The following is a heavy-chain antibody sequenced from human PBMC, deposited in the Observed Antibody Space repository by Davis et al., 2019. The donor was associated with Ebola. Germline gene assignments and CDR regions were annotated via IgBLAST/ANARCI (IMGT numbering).Heavy chain of an antibody. CDR1: GFTFSSYA. CDR3: ARDGYNPTAYYYYGMDV. CDR2: ISGSGGST. J-gene: IGHJ6*02. Sequence: PGGSLRLSCAASGFTFSSYAMSWVRQAPGKGLEWVSAISGSGGSTYYADSVKGRFTISRDNSKNTLYLQMNSLRAEDTAVYYCARDGYNPTAYYYYGMDVWGQGTTVTVSS. V-gene: IGHV3-23*01. D-gene: IGHD5-24*01.